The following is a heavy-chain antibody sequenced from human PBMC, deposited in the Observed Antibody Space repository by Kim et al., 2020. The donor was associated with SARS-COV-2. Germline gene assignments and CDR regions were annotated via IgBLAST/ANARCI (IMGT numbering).Heavy chain of an antibody. Sequence: ASVKVSCKASGYTFTSYGISWVRQAPGQGLEWMGGISAYNGNTNYAQKLQGRVTMTTDTSTSTAYMELRSLRSDDTAVYYCARWKIRFLEWPPRANYYYYMDVWGKGTTVTVSS. J-gene: IGHJ6*03. D-gene: IGHD3-3*01. V-gene: IGHV1-18*01. CDR1: GYTFTSYG. CDR3: ARWKIRFLEWPPRANYYYYMDV. CDR2: ISAYNGNT.